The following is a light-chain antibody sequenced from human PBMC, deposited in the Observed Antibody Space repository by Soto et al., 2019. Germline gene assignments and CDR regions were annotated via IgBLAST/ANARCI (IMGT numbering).Light chain of an antibody. Sequence: EIVLTQSPATLSLFPGARATLSCRASQSVSRSLAWLKQRPGQAPRLLIYDASNRDAGIPARVSGSGSGTDVTLTISSLEPEEFAVYYCQQRSNWPRTLGQGTRLEIK. V-gene: IGKV3-11*01. CDR1: QSVSRS. CDR2: DAS. J-gene: IGKJ5*01. CDR3: QQRSNWPRT.